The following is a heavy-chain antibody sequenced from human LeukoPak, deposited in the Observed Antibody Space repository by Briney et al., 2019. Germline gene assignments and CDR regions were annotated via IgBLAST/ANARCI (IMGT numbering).Heavy chain of an antibody. D-gene: IGHD3-10*01. CDR1: GFAFSRYG. CDR3: AKGIWFGEFGDGVT. CDR2: IPYDASNK. J-gene: IGHJ4*02. V-gene: IGHV3-30*02. Sequence: GGSLRLSCAASGFAFSRYGMHWVRQAPGKGLEWVAFIPYDASNKYYADSVKGRFTISRDNSKNTLYLQMNSLRAEDTAVYYCAKGIWFGEFGDGVTWGQGTLVTVSS.